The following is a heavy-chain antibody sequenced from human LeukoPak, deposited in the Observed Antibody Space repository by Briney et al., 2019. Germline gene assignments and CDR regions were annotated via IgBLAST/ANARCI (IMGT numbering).Heavy chain of an antibody. Sequence: GGSLTLSCAASGFTFSSYCMHWVRQAPGKGLEWVAYIRYDGSNKYHAASVKGRLTISRDNSKNTLYLQMNSLSAEDTAVYYCAKLYCSSTSCPNYYYYYMDVWGKGTTVTVSS. V-gene: IGHV3-30*02. J-gene: IGHJ6*03. CDR2: IRYDGSNK. CDR1: GFTFSSYC. CDR3: AKLYCSSTSCPNYYYYYMDV. D-gene: IGHD2-2*01.